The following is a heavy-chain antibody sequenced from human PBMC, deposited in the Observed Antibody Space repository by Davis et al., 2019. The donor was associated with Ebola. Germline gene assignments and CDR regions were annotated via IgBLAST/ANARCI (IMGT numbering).Heavy chain of an antibody. CDR2: IKQDGSEK. D-gene: IGHD2-15*01. CDR3: AKVGGSSRNWFDP. CDR1: GFSFSRYW. J-gene: IGHJ5*02. Sequence: GESLKISCAASGFSFSRYWMSWVRQAPGKGLEWVANIKQDGSEKYYVDSVKGRFTISRDNAKNSLYLQMNSLRAEDTAVYYCAKVGGSSRNWFDPWGQGTLVTVSS. V-gene: IGHV3-7*03.